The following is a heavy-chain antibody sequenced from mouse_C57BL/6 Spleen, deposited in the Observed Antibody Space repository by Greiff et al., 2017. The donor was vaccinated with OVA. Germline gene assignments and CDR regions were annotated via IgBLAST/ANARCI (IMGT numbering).Heavy chain of an antibody. J-gene: IGHJ1*03. CDR3: ARPTTTGYFDV. CDR2: INPSSGYT. Sequence: QVQLQQSGAELARPGASVKMSCKASGYTFTSYTMHWVKQRPGQGLEWIGYINPSSGYTKYNQKFKDKATLTADKSSSTAYMQLSSLTSEDSAVYYCARPTTTGYFDVWGTGTTVTVSS. CDR1: GYTFTSYT. D-gene: IGHD5-5*01. V-gene: IGHV1-4*01.